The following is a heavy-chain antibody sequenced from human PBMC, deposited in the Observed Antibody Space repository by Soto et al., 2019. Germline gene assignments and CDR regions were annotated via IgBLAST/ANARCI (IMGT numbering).Heavy chain of an antibody. Sequence: GSLRLSCAASGFTFSSYAMSWVRQAPGKGLEWVSAISGSGGGTYYADSVKGRFTISRDNSKNTLYLQMNSLRAEDTAAYYCAKYRGSSSYYYGMDVWGQGTTVTVS. J-gene: IGHJ6*02. CDR2: ISGSGGGT. V-gene: IGHV3-23*01. CDR1: GFTFSSYA. CDR3: AKYRGSSSYYYGMDV. D-gene: IGHD6-6*01.